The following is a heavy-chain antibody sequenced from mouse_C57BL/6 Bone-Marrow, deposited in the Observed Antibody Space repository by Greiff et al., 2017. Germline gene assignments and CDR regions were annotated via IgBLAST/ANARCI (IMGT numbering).Heavy chain of an antibody. CDR3: TRSLIYYGTNY. J-gene: IGHJ2*01. D-gene: IGHD1-1*01. V-gene: IGHV14-2*01. Sequence: VQLQQSGAELVKPGASVKLSCTASGFNIKDYYIHWVKQRTEQGLEWIGRIDPEDGETKYAPKFQDKATITADTSSNAAYLQLSSLTSEDTAGYYCTRSLIYYGTNYWGQGTTLTDSS. CDR2: IDPEDGET. CDR1: GFNIKDYY.